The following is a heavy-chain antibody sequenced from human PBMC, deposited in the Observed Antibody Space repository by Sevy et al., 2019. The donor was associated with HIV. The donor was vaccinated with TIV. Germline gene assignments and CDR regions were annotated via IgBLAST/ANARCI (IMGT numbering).Heavy chain of an antibody. CDR3: AKDRESSGWYPP. D-gene: IGHD6-19*01. J-gene: IGHJ4*02. V-gene: IGHV3-23*01. Sequence: GESLKISCAASGFTFSSYAMSWVRQAPGKGLEWVSAISGSGGSTYYADSVKGRFTISRDNSKNTLYLQMNSLRAEDTAVYYCAKDRESSGWYPPWGQGTLVTVSS. CDR2: ISGSGGST. CDR1: GFTFSSYA.